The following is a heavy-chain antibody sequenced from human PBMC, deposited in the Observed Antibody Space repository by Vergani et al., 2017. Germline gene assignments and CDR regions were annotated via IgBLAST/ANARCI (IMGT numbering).Heavy chain of an antibody. Sequence: EVQLVESGGGLVKPGGSLRLSCAASGFTVSSNYMSWVRQAPGKGLEWVSGIYSGGSTYYADSVKGRFTISRDNSKNTLYLQMNSLRAEDTAVYYCARYFDWGDNYYYYYGMDVWGQGTTVTVSS. J-gene: IGHJ6*02. CDR1: GFTVSSNY. V-gene: IGHV3-66*01. CDR3: ARYFDWGDNYYYYYGMDV. CDR2: IYSGGST. D-gene: IGHD3-9*01.